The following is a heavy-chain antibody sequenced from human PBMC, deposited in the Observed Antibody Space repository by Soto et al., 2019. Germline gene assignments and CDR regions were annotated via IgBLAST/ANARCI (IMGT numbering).Heavy chain of an antibody. J-gene: IGHJ4*02. CDR1: GYSFTAYY. CDR3: ALSSGYYSPFDS. D-gene: IGHD3-22*01. V-gene: IGHV1-2*02. Sequence: ASVKVSCKASGYSFTAYYMHWVRQAPGQGLEWMGWINPHIGGTNYAKKFQGRVTMTGDTSISAAYMELSRLRSDDSAVYYCALSSGYYSPFDSWGQGTLVTVS. CDR2: INPHIGGT.